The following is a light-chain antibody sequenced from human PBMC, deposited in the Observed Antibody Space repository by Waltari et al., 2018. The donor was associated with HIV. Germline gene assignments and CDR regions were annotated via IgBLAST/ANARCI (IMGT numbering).Light chain of an antibody. CDR1: SSDVGGYKY. Sequence: QSALTQPRSVSGSPGQSISISCTGTSSDVGGYKYASWSQQYPGEVPKLMIYDVTKRPSGVPDRFSGSKSGNTASLTISGLQAEDEADYYCCSYAGVYTRWVFGGGTKLTVL. V-gene: IGLV2-11*01. J-gene: IGLJ3*02. CDR2: DVT. CDR3: CSYAGVYTRWV.